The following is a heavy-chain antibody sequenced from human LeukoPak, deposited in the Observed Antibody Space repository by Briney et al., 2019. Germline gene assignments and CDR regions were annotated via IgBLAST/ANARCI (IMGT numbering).Heavy chain of an antibody. CDR1: GGSISSSSYF. CDR2: IYYSGST. CDR3: ARQGGLNYYGSGSRGHKYYYMDV. D-gene: IGHD3-10*01. Sequence: PSETLSLTCTVSGGSISSSSYFWGWIRQPPGKGLEWIGSIYYSGSTYYNPSLKSRVTISVDTSKNQFSLNLSSVTAADTAVYYCARQGGLNYYGSGSRGHKYYYMDVWGKGTTVTVSS. J-gene: IGHJ6*03. V-gene: IGHV4-39*07.